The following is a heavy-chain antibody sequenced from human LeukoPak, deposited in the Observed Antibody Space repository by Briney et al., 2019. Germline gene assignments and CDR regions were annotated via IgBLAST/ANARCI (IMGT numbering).Heavy chain of an antibody. Sequence: GGSLRLSCAASGFTFSSYAMSWVRQAPGKGLEWVSAISGSGGSTYYADSVKGRFTISRDNSKNTLYLQMNSLRVEDTAVYYCAKHYYDSSGYYYYYYMDVWGKGTTVTVSS. CDR3: AKHYYDSSGYYYYYYMDV. D-gene: IGHD3-22*01. V-gene: IGHV3-23*01. CDR2: ISGSGGST. J-gene: IGHJ6*03. CDR1: GFTFSSYA.